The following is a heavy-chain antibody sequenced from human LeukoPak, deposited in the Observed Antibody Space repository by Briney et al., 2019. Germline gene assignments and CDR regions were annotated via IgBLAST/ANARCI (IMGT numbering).Heavy chain of an antibody. V-gene: IGHV1-2*02. D-gene: IGHD4-17*01. J-gene: IGHJ5*02. CDR3: ARDTTMTTNWFDP. Sequence: ASVKVSCKASGYTFTGYYMHWVRQAPGQGLEWMGWINPNSGVTNYAQKFQGRVTMTRDTSINTAYMELSRLRSDDTAVYYCARDTTMTTNWFDPWGQGTLVTVSS. CDR1: GYTFTGYY. CDR2: INPNSGVT.